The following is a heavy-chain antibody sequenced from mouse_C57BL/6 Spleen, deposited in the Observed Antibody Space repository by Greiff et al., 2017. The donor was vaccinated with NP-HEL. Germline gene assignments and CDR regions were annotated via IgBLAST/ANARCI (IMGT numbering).Heavy chain of an antibody. Sequence: QVQLKQPGTELVKPGASVKLSCKASGYTFTSYWMHWVKQRPGQGLEWIGNINPSNGGTNYNEKFKSKATLTVDKSSSTAYMQLSSLTSEDSAVYYCARSEGLYYSNHGGDYWGQGTTLTVSS. D-gene: IGHD2-5*01. J-gene: IGHJ2*01. CDR3: ARSEGLYYSNHGGDY. CDR2: INPSNGGT. CDR1: GYTFTSYW. V-gene: IGHV1-53*01.